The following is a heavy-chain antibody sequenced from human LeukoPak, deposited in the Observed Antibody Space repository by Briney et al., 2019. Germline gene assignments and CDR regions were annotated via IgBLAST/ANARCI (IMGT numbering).Heavy chain of an antibody. Sequence: ASVKVSCKASGYSFTSHYMHWVRQAPGQGLEWMGVINPRGTSTIYAEKFQGRVIMTRDKSTTTDYMELSSLKSDDTAVYYCARDNSMHERGWWFDTWGQGNLVTVSS. D-gene: IGHD4-23*01. CDR1: GYSFTSHY. CDR2: INPRGTST. V-gene: IGHV1-46*01. CDR3: ARDNSMHERGWWFDT. J-gene: IGHJ5*02.